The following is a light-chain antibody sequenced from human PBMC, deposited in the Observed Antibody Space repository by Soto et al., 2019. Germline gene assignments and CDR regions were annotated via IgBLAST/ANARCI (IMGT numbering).Light chain of an antibody. CDR1: QTLLYGSNNKNY. CDR3: PQYYTTPWT. CDR2: LES. Sequence: DIVMTQSPDSLAVSLGERATINCKSSQTLLYGSNNKNYLVWYQQKPGQPPKLLIYLESTRESGVPDRFSVSGSGTVFTLTTSCLKTEDVAVYYCPQYYTTPWTFGQGTKVEIK. V-gene: IGKV4-1*01. J-gene: IGKJ1*01.